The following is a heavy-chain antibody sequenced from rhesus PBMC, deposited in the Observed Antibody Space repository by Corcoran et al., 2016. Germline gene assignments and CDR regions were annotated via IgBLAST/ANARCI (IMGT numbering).Heavy chain of an antibody. CDR1: GGSLSSSHW. CDR2: SGGSSGNP. D-gene: IGHD6-31*01. CDR3: ARRGSGWYNSLDV. J-gene: IGHJ5-2*02. V-gene: IGHV4-65*02. Sequence: QVQLQESGPGLVKPSENLSLTCAVSGGSLSSSHWWSWLRQPPGTGLEGIGNSGGSSGNPYYNPSLKSRVTISKDTSKNQFSLKLSSVTAADTAVYYCARRGSGWYNSLDVWGRGVLVTVSS.